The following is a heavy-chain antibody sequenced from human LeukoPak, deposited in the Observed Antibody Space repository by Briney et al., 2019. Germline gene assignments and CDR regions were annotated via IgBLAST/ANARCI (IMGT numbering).Heavy chain of an antibody. Sequence: ASVKVSCKASGGTFSSYAISWVRQAPGQGLEWMGGIIPIFGTANYAQKFQGRVTITADESTSTAYMELSSLRSEDTAVYYCATFVYYYDSSGYSVPLFDYWGQGTLVTVSS. V-gene: IGHV1-69*13. CDR1: GGTFSSYA. CDR3: ATFVYYYDSSGYSVPLFDY. CDR2: IIPIFGTA. J-gene: IGHJ4*02. D-gene: IGHD3-22*01.